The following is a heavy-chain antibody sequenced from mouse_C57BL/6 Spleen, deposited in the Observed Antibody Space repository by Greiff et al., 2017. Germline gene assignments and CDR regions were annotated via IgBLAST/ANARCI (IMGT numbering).Heavy chain of an antibody. CDR1: GFTFSDYG. J-gene: IGHJ2*01. V-gene: IGHV5-17*01. CDR2: ISSGSSTI. D-gene: IGHD1-1*01. Sequence: EVMLMESGGGLVKPGGSLKLSCAASGFTFSDYGMHWVHQAPEKGLEWVAYISSGSSTIYYADTVKGRFTISRDNAKNTLFLQMTSLRSEDTAMYYCARSFYYGSSHYFDYWGQGTTLTVSS. CDR3: ARSFYYGSSHYFDY.